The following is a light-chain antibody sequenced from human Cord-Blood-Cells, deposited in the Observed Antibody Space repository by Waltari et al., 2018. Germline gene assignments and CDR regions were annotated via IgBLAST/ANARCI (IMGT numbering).Light chain of an antibody. CDR3: QQSYSTPIT. J-gene: IGKJ5*01. V-gene: IGKV1-39*01. Sequence: SPSSLSASVGDRVTITCRASQSISSYLNWYQQKPGKAPKLLIYAASSLQSGVPSRFGGSGSGTDFTLTISSLQPEDFATYYCQQSYSTPITFGQGIRLEIK. CDR1: QSISSY. CDR2: AAS.